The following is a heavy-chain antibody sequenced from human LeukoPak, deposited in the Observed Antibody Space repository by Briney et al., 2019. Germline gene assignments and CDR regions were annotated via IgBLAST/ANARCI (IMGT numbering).Heavy chain of an antibody. CDR3: AAYCSSIYGMDV. CDR1: GGSISGYY. J-gene: IGHJ6*02. Sequence: SETLSLTCTVYGGSISGYYCSWIRKPPRTGLEWIGEIHQTGSTNYIPSLKSRIPISVDTSKRQFSLRMNAVTAADTAVYFCAAYCSSIYGMDVWGQGTSVTVSS. CDR2: IHQTGST. V-gene: IGHV4-34*01. D-gene: IGHD2-15*01.